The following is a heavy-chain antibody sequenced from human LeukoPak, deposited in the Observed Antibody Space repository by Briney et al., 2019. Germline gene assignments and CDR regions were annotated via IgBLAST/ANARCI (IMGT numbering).Heavy chain of an antibody. Sequence: ASVKVSCKTSGYTFTGYYMHWVRQAPGQGLEWMGWINPNSGGTNYAQKFQGRVTMTRDTSISTAYVELSRLRSDDTAVYYCARWESNTAMVDDAFDIWGQGTMVTVSS. CDR1: GYTFTGYY. CDR2: INPNSGGT. V-gene: IGHV1-2*02. D-gene: IGHD5-18*01. CDR3: ARWESNTAMVDDAFDI. J-gene: IGHJ3*02.